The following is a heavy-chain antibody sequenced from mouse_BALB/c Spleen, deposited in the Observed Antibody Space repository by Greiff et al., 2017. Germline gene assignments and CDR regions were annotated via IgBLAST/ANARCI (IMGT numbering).Heavy chain of an antibody. D-gene: IGHD1-1*01. J-gene: IGHJ3*01. CDR3: ARGYYYGSSTGFAY. CDR2: ISSGGSYT. V-gene: IGHV5-9-4*01. Sequence: EVMLVESGGGLVKPGGSLKLSCAASGFTFSSYAMSWVRQSPEKRLEWVAEISSGGSYTYYPDTVTGRFTISRDNAKNTLYLEMSSLRSEDTAMYYCARGYYYGSSTGFAYWGQGTLVTVSA. CDR1: GFTFSSYA.